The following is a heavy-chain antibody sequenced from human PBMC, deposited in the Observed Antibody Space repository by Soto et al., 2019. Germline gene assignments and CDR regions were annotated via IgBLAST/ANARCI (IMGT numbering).Heavy chain of an antibody. CDR2: IYYSGST. V-gene: IGHV4-39*01. J-gene: IGHJ6*03. CDR1: GGSISSSSYY. D-gene: IGHD4-17*01. Sequence: QLQLQESGPGLVKPSETLSLTCTVSGGSISSSSYYWGWIRQPPGKGLEWIGSIYYSGSTYYNPSLKSRVTISVDTSKNQFSLKLSSVTAADTAVYYCARHLPYGDYYEGWGYYYYYMDVWGKGTTVTVSS. CDR3: ARHLPYGDYYEGWGYYYYYMDV.